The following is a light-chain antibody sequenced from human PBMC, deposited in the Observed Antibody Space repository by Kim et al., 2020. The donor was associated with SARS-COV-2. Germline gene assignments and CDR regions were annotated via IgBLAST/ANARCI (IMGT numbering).Light chain of an antibody. J-gene: IGLJ1*01. CDR1: SSDVGGHNY. CDR2: NVS. Sequence: QSALTQPASVSGSPGQSITISCTGTSSDVGGHNYVSCYQQPPGKAPKLMIYNVSNRPSGVSNRFSGSKSGNTASLTISGLQAEDEADYYCRSYTSSSTPYVFGTGTKVTVL. V-gene: IGLV2-14*03. CDR3: RSYTSSSTPYV.